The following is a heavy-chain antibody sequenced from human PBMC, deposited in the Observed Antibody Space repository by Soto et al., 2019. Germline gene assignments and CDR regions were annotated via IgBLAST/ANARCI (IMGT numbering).Heavy chain of an antibody. D-gene: IGHD3-10*01. Sequence: DVQLVESGGGLVQPGRSLRLSCAASGFTFDDYAMHWVRQAPGKGLEWVSGISWNSGSIGYADSVKGRFTISRDNAKNSLYLQMNSLRAEDTALYYCAGVAGRNDYWGQGTLVTVSS. V-gene: IGHV3-9*01. CDR1: GFTFDDYA. CDR2: ISWNSGSI. CDR3: AGVAGRNDY. J-gene: IGHJ4*02.